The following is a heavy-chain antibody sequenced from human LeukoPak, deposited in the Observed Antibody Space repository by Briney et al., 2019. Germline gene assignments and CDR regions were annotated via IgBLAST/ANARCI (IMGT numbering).Heavy chain of an antibody. Sequence: SETLSLTCTVSGGSISSYYWSWIRQPAGKGLEWIGRIYTSGSTNYNPSLKSRVTMSVDTSKNQFSLKLSSVTAADTAVYYCASSPTRGFGVIKYFDYWGQGTLVTVSS. D-gene: IGHD3-3*01. CDR2: IYTSGST. CDR3: ASSPTRGFGVIKYFDY. V-gene: IGHV4-4*07. CDR1: GGSISSYY. J-gene: IGHJ4*02.